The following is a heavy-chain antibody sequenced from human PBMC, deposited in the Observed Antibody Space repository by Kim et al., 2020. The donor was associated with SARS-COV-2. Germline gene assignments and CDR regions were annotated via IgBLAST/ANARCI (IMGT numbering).Heavy chain of an antibody. CDR2: IYYSGST. J-gene: IGHJ4*02. D-gene: IGHD5-12*01. Sequence: SETLSLTCTVSGGSISSSSYYWGWIRQPPGKGLEWIGSIYYSGSTYYNPSLKSRVTISVDTSKNQFSLKLSSVTAADTAVYYCARRYGYDSVDYWGQGTLVTVSS. V-gene: IGHV4-39*01. CDR1: GGSISSSSYY. CDR3: ARRYGYDSVDY.